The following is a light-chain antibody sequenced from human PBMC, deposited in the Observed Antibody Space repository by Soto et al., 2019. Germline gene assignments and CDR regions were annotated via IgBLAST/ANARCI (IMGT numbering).Light chain of an antibody. CDR1: SSDVGGYNY. J-gene: IGLJ1*01. CDR3: GSYTSSSTPYV. CDR2: GVS. V-gene: IGLV2-14*03. Sequence: SVLTQPASVSGSPGQSITISCTGTSSDVGGYNYVSWFQHHPGKAPKLMIYGVSNRPSGVSNRFSGSKSGNTASLTIPGLQAEDEADYFCGSYTSSSTPYVFGTGTKVTVL.